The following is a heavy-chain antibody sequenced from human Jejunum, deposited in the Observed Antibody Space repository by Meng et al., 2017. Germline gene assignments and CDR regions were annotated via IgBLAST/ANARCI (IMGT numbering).Heavy chain of an antibody. CDR1: GFTFEDHA. CDR3: TRDVSAGRAYYFDY. J-gene: IGHJ4*02. CDR2: ISWNGDSM. V-gene: IGHV3-9*01. Sequence: SLKISCAASGFTFEDHAMHWVRQSRGKGLEWVSSISWNGDSMAYADSVRGRFTISRDNGRNSLYLEMSSLTTEDTALYFCTRDVSAGRAYYFDYWGQGVLVTVSS. D-gene: IGHD6-13*01.